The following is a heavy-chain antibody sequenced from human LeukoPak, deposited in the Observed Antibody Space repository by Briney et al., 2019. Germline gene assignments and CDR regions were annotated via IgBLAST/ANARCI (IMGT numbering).Heavy chain of an antibody. D-gene: IGHD3-10*01. CDR3: ARELPNYYGSGSGGFDF. V-gene: IGHV1-2*02. CDR1: GYTFTGYY. CDR2: INPDSGGT. J-gene: IGHJ3*01. Sequence: GASVKVSFKTSGYTFTGYYMHWVRQAPGQGLEWMGWINPDSGGTNCAQGRVTMSRDTSISTVYMELTRLRSDDTAVYCCARELPNYYGSGSGGFDFWGQGTMVTVSS.